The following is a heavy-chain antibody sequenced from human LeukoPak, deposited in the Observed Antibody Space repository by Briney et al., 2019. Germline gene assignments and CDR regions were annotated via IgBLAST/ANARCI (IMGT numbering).Heavy chain of an antibody. J-gene: IGHJ4*02. D-gene: IGHD3-10*01. CDR1: EFSFSNYA. CDR3: AKDPYSITMVRGVADYY. V-gene: IGHV3-23*01. CDR2: ISGSGGST. Sequence: GGSLRLSCAAAEFSFSNYAMSWVRQDPGKALEWVSAISGSGGSTYYADSVKGRFTISRDNSKNTLYLQMNSLRAEDTAVYYCAKDPYSITMVRGVADYYWGQGTLVTVSS.